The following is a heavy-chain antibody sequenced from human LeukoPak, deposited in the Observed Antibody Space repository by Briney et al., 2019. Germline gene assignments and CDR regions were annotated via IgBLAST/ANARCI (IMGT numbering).Heavy chain of an antibody. J-gene: IGHJ6*02. CDR2: IYYSGST. CDR1: GGSFSSYY. CDR3: ARVSTDYGGNSGGSYYYYGMDV. Sequence: PSETLSLTCAVYGGSFSSYYWSWIRQPPGKGLEWIGYIYYSGSTNYNPSLKSRVTISVDTSKNQFSLKLSSVTAADTAVYYCARVSTDYGGNSGGSYYYYGMDVWGQGTTVTVSS. V-gene: IGHV4-59*01. D-gene: IGHD4-23*01.